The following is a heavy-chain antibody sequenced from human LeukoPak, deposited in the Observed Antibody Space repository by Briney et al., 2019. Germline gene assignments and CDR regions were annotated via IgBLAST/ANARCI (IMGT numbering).Heavy chain of an antibody. D-gene: IGHD6-19*01. CDR1: GFTFSSYG. CDR3: AKLRAGYSSGWFHDAFDI. J-gene: IGHJ3*02. CDR2: IRYDGSNK. Sequence: GSLRLSCAASGFTFSSYGMHWVRQAPGKGLEWVAFIRYDGSNKYYADSVKGRFTISRDNSKNTLYLQMNSLRAEDTAVYYCAKLRAGYSSGWFHDAFDIWGQGTMVTVSS. V-gene: IGHV3-30*02.